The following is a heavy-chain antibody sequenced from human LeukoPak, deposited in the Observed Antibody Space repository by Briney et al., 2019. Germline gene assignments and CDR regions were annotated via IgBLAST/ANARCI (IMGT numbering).Heavy chain of an antibody. Sequence: GGPLRLSCAASGFTFSDYYMSWIRQAPGKGLEWVSYISSSGSTIYYADSVKGRFTISRDNAKNSLYLQMNSLRAEDTAVYYSARDGAGIFVVVAAIDYWGQGTLVTVSS. CDR2: ISSSGSTI. CDR3: ARDGAGIFVVVAAIDY. V-gene: IGHV3-11*01. J-gene: IGHJ4*02. CDR1: GFTFSDYY. D-gene: IGHD3-3*01.